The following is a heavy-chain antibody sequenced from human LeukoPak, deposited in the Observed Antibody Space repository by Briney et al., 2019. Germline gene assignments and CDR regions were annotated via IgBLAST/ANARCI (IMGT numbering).Heavy chain of an antibody. CDR1: GITLSSYW. CDR3: ARHPRYSGSYLRFDP. D-gene: IGHD1-26*01. J-gene: IGHJ5*02. CDR2: INSDGTFT. V-gene: IGHV3-74*01. Sequence: GGSLRLSCAASGITLSSYWMHWVRQAPGKGLVWVSRINSDGTFTNYADSVKGRFTIPRDNAKNTLYLQMSSLRAEDTAMYYCARHPRYSGSYLRFDPWGQGTLVTVSS.